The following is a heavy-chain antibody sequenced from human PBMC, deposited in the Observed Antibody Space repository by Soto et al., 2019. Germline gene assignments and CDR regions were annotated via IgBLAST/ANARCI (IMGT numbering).Heavy chain of an antibody. D-gene: IGHD6-13*01. CDR2: INHSGST. J-gene: IGHJ6*03. CDR1: GGSFSGYY. V-gene: IGHV4-34*01. Sequence: PSETLSLTCAVYGGSFSGYYWSWIRQPSGKGLEWIGEINHSGSTNYNPSLKSRVTISVDTSKNQFSLKLSSVTAADTAVYYCARGRSTPVHYYYYMDVWGKGTTVTVSS. CDR3: ARGRSTPVHYYYYMDV.